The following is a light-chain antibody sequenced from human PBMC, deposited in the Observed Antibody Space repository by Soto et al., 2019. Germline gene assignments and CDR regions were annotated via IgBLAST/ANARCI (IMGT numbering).Light chain of an antibody. Sequence: DIHMTQSPSTLSASVGDRVTITCRASQSISIWLAWYQQKPGKAPNLLIYKTSSLETGVPSRFSGSGSGTEFTLTISSLQPDDFAMYYCQHYTDSPWTFGQGTRVEVK. J-gene: IGKJ1*01. CDR2: KTS. CDR1: QSISIW. CDR3: QHYTDSPWT. V-gene: IGKV1-5*03.